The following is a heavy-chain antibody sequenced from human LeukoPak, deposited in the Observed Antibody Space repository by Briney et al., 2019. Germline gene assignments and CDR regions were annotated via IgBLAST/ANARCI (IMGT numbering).Heavy chain of an antibody. Sequence: SETLSRTCTVSGGSISDYYWSWIRQPPGKGLEWLGYIYYSGSTKYNPSLKSRVTISVDTSKNQFSLKLSSVTAADTAVYYCARDGYGDGMDYWGQGTLVTVSS. CDR3: ARDGYGDGMDY. J-gene: IGHJ4*02. CDR2: IYYSGST. CDR1: GGSISDYY. V-gene: IGHV4-59*01. D-gene: IGHD4-17*01.